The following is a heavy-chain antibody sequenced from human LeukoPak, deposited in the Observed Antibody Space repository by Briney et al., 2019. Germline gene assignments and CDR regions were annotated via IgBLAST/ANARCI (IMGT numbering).Heavy chain of an antibody. CDR2: IYYSGST. CDR1: GGSISGYY. V-gene: IGHV4-59*01. Sequence: SETLSLTCTVSGGSISGYYWSWIRQPPGKGLEWIGYIYYSGSTNYNPSLKSRVTISVDTSKNEFSLKLSSVTAADTAVYYCARVGYSSSWYVVGAFDYWGRGTLVTVSS. D-gene: IGHD6-13*01. J-gene: IGHJ4*02. CDR3: ARVGYSSSWYVVGAFDY.